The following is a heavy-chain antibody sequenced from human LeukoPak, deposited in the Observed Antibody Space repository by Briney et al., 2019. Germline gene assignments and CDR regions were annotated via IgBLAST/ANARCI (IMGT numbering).Heavy chain of an antibody. CDR1: GFTFSSYG. CDR2: MVDDGSEK. CDR3: AKDLRQRRGILDY. D-gene: IGHD3-16*01. J-gene: IGHJ4*02. V-gene: IGHV3-30*18. Sequence: GGSLRLSCAASGFTFSSYGMHWVRQAPDRGLEWMAVMVDDGSEKYYADSVKGRFTISRDNSKNILYLQMNSLRPEDTAVYFCAKDLRQRRGILDYWGQGALVTVSS.